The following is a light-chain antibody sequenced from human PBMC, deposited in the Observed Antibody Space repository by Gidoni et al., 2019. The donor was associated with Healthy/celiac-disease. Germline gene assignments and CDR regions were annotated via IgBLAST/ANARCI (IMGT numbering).Light chain of an antibody. J-gene: IGKJ1*01. V-gene: IGKV3-15*01. CDR2: GAS. Sequence: IVMTQSPATLSVSTGERATLSCRASQSVSSNLAWYQQKPGQAPRLLIYGASTRATGIQARFSGSGAGTEFTLTISSLQSEDFAVYYCQQYNNWPPKTFGQGTKVEIK. CDR1: QSVSSN. CDR3: QQYNNWPPKT.